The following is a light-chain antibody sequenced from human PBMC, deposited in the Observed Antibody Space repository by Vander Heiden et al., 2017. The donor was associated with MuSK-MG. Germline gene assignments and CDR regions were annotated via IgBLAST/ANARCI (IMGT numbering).Light chain of an antibody. CDR2: KAS. CDR3: QQYNNYLYS. J-gene: IGKJ2*03. Sequence: DIQMTQSPSTLSASVGDRVTITCRASQSINSWLAWYQQKAGKAPKLLIDKASSLESGVPSRFSGSGSGTEFTLTISSLQPDDFATYYCQQYNNYLYSFGQGTKLEIK. CDR1: QSINSW. V-gene: IGKV1-5*03.